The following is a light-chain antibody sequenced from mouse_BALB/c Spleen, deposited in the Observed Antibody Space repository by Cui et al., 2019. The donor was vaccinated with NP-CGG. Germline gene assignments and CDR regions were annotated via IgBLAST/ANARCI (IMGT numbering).Light chain of an antibody. J-gene: IGLJ1*01. CDR3: ALWYSNHWV. CDR2: GTN. V-gene: IGLV1*01. CDR1: TGAVTTNTY. Sequence: QAVVTPESALTTSPGETVTLTCRSSTGAVTTNTYANWVQEKPDHLFTGLIGGTNNRAPGVPARFSGSLIGDKAALTITGTQTEDEAIYFCALWYSNHWVFGGGTKLTVL.